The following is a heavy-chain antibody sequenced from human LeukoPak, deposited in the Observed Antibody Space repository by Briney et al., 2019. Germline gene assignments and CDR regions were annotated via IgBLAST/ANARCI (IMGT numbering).Heavy chain of an antibody. CDR1: GYTFTSYD. Sequence: ASVKVSCKASGYTFTSYDINWVRQATGQGLEWMGWMNPNSGNTGYAQKFQGRVTMTRNTSISTAYMELSSLRSEGTAVYYCARGPLRRRSGGGNWFDPWGQGTLVTVSS. V-gene: IGHV1-8*01. CDR2: MNPNSGNT. J-gene: IGHJ5*02. D-gene: IGHD2-15*01. CDR3: ARGPLRRRSGGGNWFDP.